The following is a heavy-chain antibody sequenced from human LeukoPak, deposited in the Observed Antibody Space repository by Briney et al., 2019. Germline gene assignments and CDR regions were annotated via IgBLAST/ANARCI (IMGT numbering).Heavy chain of an antibody. CDR3: ARDRSGYYYYFDY. CDR2: ISSSSSTI. CDR1: GFTFSSYG. V-gene: IGHV3-48*01. D-gene: IGHD3-22*01. Sequence: GGSLRLSCAASGFTFSSYGMTWVRQAPGKGLEWVSYISSSSSTIYYADSVKGRFTISRDNAKNSLYLQLNSLRAEDTAVYYCARDRSGYYYYFDYWGQGTLVTVSS. J-gene: IGHJ4*02.